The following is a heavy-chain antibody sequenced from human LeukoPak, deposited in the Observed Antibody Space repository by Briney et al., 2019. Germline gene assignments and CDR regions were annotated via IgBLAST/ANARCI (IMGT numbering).Heavy chain of an antibody. Sequence: GGSLRLSCAASGFTFSSYAMHWVRQAPGKGLEWVAVISYDGSNKYYADSVKGRFTISRDNSKNTLYLQMNSLRAEDTAVYYCAEIALDYWGQGTLVTVSS. V-gene: IGHV3-30-3*01. CDR2: ISYDGSNK. J-gene: IGHJ4*02. CDR3: AEIALDY. CDR1: GFTFSSYA.